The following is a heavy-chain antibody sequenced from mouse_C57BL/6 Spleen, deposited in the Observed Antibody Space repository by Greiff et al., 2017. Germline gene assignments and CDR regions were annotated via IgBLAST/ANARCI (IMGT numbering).Heavy chain of an antibody. CDR3: ARENYDGFAY. J-gene: IGHJ3*01. V-gene: IGHV3-6*01. CDR1: GYSITSGYY. CDR2: ISYDGSN. Sequence: VQLKESGPGLVKPSQSLSPTCSVTGYSITSGYYWNWIRQFPGNKLEWMGYISYDGSNNYNPSLKNRISITRDTSKNQFFLKLHSVTTEDTATYYCARENYDGFAYWGQGTLVTVSA. D-gene: IGHD2-4*01.